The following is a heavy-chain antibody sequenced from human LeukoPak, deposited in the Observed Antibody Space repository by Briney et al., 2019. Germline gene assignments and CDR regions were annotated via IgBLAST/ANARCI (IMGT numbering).Heavy chain of an antibody. Sequence: PGGSLRLSCAASGFTFSSYSMNWVRPAPGKGLEGVSSISSSSSYIYYADSVKGRFTISRDNAKNSLYLQMNSLRAEDTAVYYCARDRGEEFDYWGQGTLVTVSS. J-gene: IGHJ4*02. CDR1: GFTFSSYS. V-gene: IGHV3-21*01. CDR3: ARDRGEEFDY. CDR2: ISSSSSYI. D-gene: IGHD3-16*01.